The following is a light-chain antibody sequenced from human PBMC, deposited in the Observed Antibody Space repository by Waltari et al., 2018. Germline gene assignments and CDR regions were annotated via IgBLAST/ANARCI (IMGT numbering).Light chain of an antibody. Sequence: DIVLTQSPGTLSLSPRDSVTLACRASQSVSRSLAWYQQKPGQAPRLLIYAASSRATGIPGRVSGSGSGTDFSLTISRLEPEDFAVYYCQHYVRLPATFGQGTKVEI. CDR1: QSVSRS. V-gene: IGKV3-20*01. J-gene: IGKJ1*01. CDR3: QHYVRLPAT. CDR2: AAS.